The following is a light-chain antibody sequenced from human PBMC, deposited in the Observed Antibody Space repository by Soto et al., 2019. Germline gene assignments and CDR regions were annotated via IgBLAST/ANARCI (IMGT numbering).Light chain of an antibody. Sequence: DIQMTQSLPPLPASAGDRVTITCRASQDISRWLAWYQQKPGKAPELLIYKASTLKSGVQSRFSGSGSGTEFTLTIRSLQHDELATYYCQHYKSYSEAVGQGTKV. J-gene: IGKJ1*01. CDR3: QHYKSYSEA. CDR2: KAS. CDR1: QDISRW. V-gene: IGKV1-5*03.